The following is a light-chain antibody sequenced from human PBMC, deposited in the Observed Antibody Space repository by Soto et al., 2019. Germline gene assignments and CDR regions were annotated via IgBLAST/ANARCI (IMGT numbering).Light chain of an antibody. CDR1: QSVSNN. CDR3: QQYNSWT. V-gene: IGKV3-15*01. J-gene: IGKJ1*01. Sequence: GMTQAAATLAGSAGARATRSCRASQSVSNNYLAWYQQKPGQAPRPLIYDASTRATGIPARFSGSGSGTEFPLTISSLPPDDFATYYCQQYNSWTFGQGTQVDIK. CDR2: DAS.